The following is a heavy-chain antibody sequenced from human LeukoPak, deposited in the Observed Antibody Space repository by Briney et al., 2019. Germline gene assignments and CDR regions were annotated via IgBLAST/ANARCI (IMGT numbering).Heavy chain of an antibody. D-gene: IGHD2-15*01. Sequence: SETLSLTCTVSGGSISSSSSYWGWIRQPPGKGLEWIGTIYYSGNTYYNPSLKSRVSISVDTSKNQFSLRLRSVTATDTSLYYCTRHIFAAGDWYFDLWGRGTLVTVSS. CDR3: TRHIFAAGDWYFDL. CDR1: GGSISSSSSY. J-gene: IGHJ2*01. CDR2: IYYSGNT. V-gene: IGHV4-39*01.